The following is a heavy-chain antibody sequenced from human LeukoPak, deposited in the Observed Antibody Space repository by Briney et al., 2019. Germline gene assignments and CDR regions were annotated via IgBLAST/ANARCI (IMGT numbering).Heavy chain of an antibody. Sequence: SETLSLTCAVYGGSFNDYYWSWIRQPPGKGLEWVGEINHSGSTKYNPSLKSRVTISVDTSKNQFSLKVSSVTAADTAVYYCARTHRTPLDYWGQGTLVTVSS. V-gene: IGHV4-34*01. CDR2: INHSGST. J-gene: IGHJ4*02. CDR1: GGSFNDYY. CDR3: ARTHRTPLDY. D-gene: IGHD4-23*01.